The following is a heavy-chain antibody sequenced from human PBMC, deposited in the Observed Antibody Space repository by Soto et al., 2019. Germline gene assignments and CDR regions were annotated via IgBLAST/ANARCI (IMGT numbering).Heavy chain of an antibody. CDR3: ARADIVTNWFDP. CDR2: MNPNSGNT. CDR1: GYTFTNFD. J-gene: IGHJ5*02. Sequence: ASVKVSCKASGYTFTNFDINWVRQATGQGLEWMGWMNPNSGNTGYAQKFQGRITMTRNTSINTAYLELSSLRSEDTALYYCARADIVTNWFDPWGQGTLVTVSS. D-gene: IGHD5-12*01. V-gene: IGHV1-8*01.